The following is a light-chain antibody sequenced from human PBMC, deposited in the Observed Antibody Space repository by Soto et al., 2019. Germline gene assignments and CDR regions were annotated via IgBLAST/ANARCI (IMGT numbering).Light chain of an antibody. CDR1: QGVGSY. J-gene: IGKJ4*01. CDR3: QQRSTWPALT. Sequence: EVVLTQSPVTLSLSPGERATLSCRASQGVGSYVAWYQHKPGHLPRLLIYDTSNRAAGVPVRFSGSGSETDFTLTINGLQPVDFAVYYCQQRSTWPALTFGGGTKVEV. V-gene: IGKV3-11*01. CDR2: DTS.